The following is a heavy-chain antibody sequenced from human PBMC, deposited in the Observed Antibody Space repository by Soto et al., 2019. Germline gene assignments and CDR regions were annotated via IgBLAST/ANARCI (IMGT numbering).Heavy chain of an antibody. V-gene: IGHV4-59*08. J-gene: IGHJ4*02. Sequence: SETLSLTCTVSGGSISSYYWSWIRQPPGKGLEWIGYIYYSGSTNYNPSLKSRVTISVDTSKNQFSLKLSSVTAADTAVYYCARQIWKDEYYFDYWGQGTLVTVSS. CDR3: ARQIWKDEYYFDY. CDR2: IYYSGST. CDR1: GGSISSYY. D-gene: IGHD3-3*01.